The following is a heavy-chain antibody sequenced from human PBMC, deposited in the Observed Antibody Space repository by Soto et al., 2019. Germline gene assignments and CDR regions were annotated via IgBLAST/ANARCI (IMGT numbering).Heavy chain of an antibody. J-gene: IGHJ6*02. V-gene: IGHV5-10-1*01. CDR1: GYSFTSYW. CDR2: IDPSDSYT. D-gene: IGHD3-9*01. CDR3: ARRSLDTYYYYGMDV. Sequence: GASLNISCKCSGYSFTSYWISWVRPLPGKGLEWMGRIDPSDSYTNYSPSFQGHVTISADKSISTAYLQWSSLKASDTAMYYCARRSLDTYYYYGMDVWGQGTTVTVSS.